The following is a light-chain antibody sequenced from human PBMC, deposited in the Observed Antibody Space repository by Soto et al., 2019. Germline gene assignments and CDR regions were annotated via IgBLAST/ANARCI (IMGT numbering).Light chain of an antibody. V-gene: IGLV2-14*01. CDR3: SSYRTTSPCV. CDR1: NNDIGGYNY. Sequence: QSALTQPASVSGSPGQSITISCTGTNNDIGGYNYVSWYDHHPGKAPRLIIYEVSNRPSGVSNRFSGSKSGNTAYLTISGLQAEDEAHYYCSSYRTTSPCVFGTGTKVTVL. CDR2: EVS. J-gene: IGLJ1*01.